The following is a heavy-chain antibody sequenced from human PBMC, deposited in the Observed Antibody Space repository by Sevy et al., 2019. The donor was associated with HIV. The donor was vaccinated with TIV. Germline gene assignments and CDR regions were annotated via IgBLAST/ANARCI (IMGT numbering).Heavy chain of an antibody. CDR3: TRPLATADTREYFFDY. CDR1: GFTFGDYA. V-gene: IGHV3-49*03. Sequence: GGSLRLSCTSSGFTFGDYAMSWFRQAPGKGLEWVAFIRRNSHEPYGGTTEYAASVKGRFTISRDDSKCIAYLQMNSLKTEDTVVYYCTRPLATADTREYFFDYWGQGILFTVSS. CDR2: IRRNSHEPYGGTT. D-gene: IGHD5-12*01. J-gene: IGHJ4*02.